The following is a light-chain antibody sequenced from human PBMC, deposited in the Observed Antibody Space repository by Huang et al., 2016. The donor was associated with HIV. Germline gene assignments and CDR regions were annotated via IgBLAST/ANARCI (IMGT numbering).Light chain of an antibody. V-gene: IGKV3D-15*01. CDR3: QHYNNWPPWT. J-gene: IGKJ1*01. CDR2: GAS. CDR1: QGVSNN. Sequence: EIVMTQSPATLSVSPGDRATLSCRASQGVSNNIAWYQQKPGQTPRLLIHGASTRATGSAAKFSGRGSGTDFTLTITSLQPEDSAVYYCQHYNNWPPWTFGPGTQVEI.